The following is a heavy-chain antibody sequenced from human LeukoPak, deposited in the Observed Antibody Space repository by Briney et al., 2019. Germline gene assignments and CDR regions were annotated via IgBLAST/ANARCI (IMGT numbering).Heavy chain of an antibody. D-gene: IGHD3-3*01. CDR1: GYTFTSYY. J-gene: IGHJ4*02. CDR2: INAGNGNT. CDR3: ARVEYDFWSGYDY. Sequence: ASVKVSCKASGYTFTSYYMHWVRQAPGQRLEWMGWINAGNGNTKYSQKFQGRVTITRDTSASTAYMELSSLRSEDTAVYYCARVEYDFWSGYDYWGQGTLVTVSS. V-gene: IGHV1-3*01.